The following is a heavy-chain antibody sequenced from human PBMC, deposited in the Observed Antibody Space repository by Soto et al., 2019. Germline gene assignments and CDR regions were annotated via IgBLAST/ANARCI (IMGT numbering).Heavy chain of an antibody. Sequence: QVQLQESGPGLVKPSQTLSLTCTVSGGSISSGGYYWSWIRQHPGKGLEWIGYIYYSGSTYYNPYLKSRVTISVDTSKNQFTLKLSSVTAADTAVYYGARDRGYSYGTYGMDVWGQGTTVTVSS. J-gene: IGHJ6*02. CDR3: ARDRGYSYGTYGMDV. CDR2: IYYSGST. CDR1: GGSISSGGYY. V-gene: IGHV4-31*03. D-gene: IGHD5-18*01.